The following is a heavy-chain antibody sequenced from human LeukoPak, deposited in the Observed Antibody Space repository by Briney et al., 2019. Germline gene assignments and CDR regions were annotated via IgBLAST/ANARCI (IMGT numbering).Heavy chain of an antibody. V-gene: IGHV1-69*04. D-gene: IGHD7-27*01. CDR1: GGTFSSYA. Sequence: WVKVSCKASGGTFSSYAISWVRQAPGQGLEWMGGIIPILGIANYAQKFQGRVTVTADKSTCTAYMELSSLRSEDTAVYYCASANPGHGWFDPWGQGTLVTVSS. J-gene: IGHJ5*02. CDR3: ASANPGHGWFDP. CDR2: IIPILGIA.